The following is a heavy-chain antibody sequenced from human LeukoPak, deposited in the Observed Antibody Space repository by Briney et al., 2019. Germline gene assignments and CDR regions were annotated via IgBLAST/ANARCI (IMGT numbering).Heavy chain of an antibody. CDR3: ARGGITIFGVVIKPGVWFDP. J-gene: IGHJ5*02. CDR2: INPNSGGT. Sequence: ASVKVSCKASGYTFTAYYMHWVRQAPGQGLEWMGWINPNSGGTNYAQKFQGRVTITRNTSISTAYMELSSLRSEDTAVYYCARGGITIFGVVIKPGVWFDPWGQGTLVTVSS. CDR1: GYTFTAYY. D-gene: IGHD3-3*01. V-gene: IGHV1-2*02.